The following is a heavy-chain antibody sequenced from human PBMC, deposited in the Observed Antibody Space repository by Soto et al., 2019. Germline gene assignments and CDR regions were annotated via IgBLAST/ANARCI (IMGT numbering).Heavy chain of an antibody. CDR2: ISGSGGST. CDR1: GFTTSSYA. Sequence: GGSLRLSCASSGFTTSSYAMSWVRQAPGKGLEWVSAISGSGGSTYYADSVKGRFTISRDNSKNTLYLQMNSLRAEDTAVYYCAKDLSPLYYYYGMDVWGQGTTVTVSS. J-gene: IGHJ6*02. CDR3: AKDLSPLYYYYGMDV. V-gene: IGHV3-23*01.